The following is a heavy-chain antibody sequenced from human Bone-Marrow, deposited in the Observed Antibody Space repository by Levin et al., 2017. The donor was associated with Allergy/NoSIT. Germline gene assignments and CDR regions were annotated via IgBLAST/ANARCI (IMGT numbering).Heavy chain of an antibody. Sequence: PWASVKVSCAGSGFTFSSYAMNWVRQAPGKGLEWVSTIYPSGGSTYYADSVKGRFTISRDNSKNTLSLQMNSLRADDTAVYYCARQYSSTWYIFDYWGQGTLVTVSS. CDR1: GFTFSSYA. J-gene: IGHJ4*02. D-gene: IGHD6-13*01. CDR3: ARQYSSTWYIFDY. CDR2: IYPSGGST. V-gene: IGHV3-23*01.